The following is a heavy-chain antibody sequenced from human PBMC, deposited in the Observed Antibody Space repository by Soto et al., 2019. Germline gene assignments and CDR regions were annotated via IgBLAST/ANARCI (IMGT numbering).Heavy chain of an antibody. V-gene: IGHV4-59*01. CDR1: GGSISSYY. Sequence: QVQLQESGPGLVKPSETLSLTCTVSGGSISSYYWSWIRQSPGKGLAWIGYIHYSGSTKSNPSLKSRVTISVDTSRNQVSLKLSSVTAADSAVYFCARARYQLLHPYYYGMDVWGQGTTVTVSS. CDR3: ARARYQLLHPYYYGMDV. J-gene: IGHJ6*02. D-gene: IGHD2-2*01. CDR2: IHYSGST.